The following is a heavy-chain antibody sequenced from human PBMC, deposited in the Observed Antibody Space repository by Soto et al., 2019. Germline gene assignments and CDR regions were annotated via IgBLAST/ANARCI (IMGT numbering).Heavy chain of an antibody. J-gene: IGHJ3*02. CDR2: ISTYNGNT. D-gene: IGHD4-17*01. Sequence: QVQLVQSGAEVKKPGASVKVSCKASGYTFTSYGISWVRQAPGQGLEWMGWISTYNGNTNYAQKLQGRVTMTTDTSTSTAYMELRSLRSDDTAVYYCARVALGATVTTGAFDIWGQGTMVTVSS. CDR3: ARVALGATVTTGAFDI. V-gene: IGHV1-18*01. CDR1: GYTFTSYG.